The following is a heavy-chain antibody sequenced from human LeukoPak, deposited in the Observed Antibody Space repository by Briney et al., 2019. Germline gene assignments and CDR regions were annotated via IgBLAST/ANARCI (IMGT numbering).Heavy chain of an antibody. CDR3: ARGAPIPTYYDSMSGFDY. V-gene: IGHV4-59*01. CDR1: GGSISSYY. D-gene: IGHD3-22*01. Sequence: SETLSLTCTVSGGSISSYYWSWIRQPPGKGLEWIGYIHYSGSTNYNPSLKSRVTISVDTSKNQFSLKLSSVTAADTAVYYCARGAPIPTYYDSMSGFDYWGQGTLVTVSS. J-gene: IGHJ4*02. CDR2: IHYSGST.